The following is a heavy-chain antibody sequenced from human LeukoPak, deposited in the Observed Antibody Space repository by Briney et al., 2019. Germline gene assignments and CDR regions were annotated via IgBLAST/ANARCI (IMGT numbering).Heavy chain of an antibody. Sequence: SETLSLTCTVSGGSISSSYSYWGWIRQPPGKGLEWIGNIYYSGNTYYSPSLTSRVTLSVDTSENQFSLKLSSVTTADTAVYYCARAHSIASYYYGVDVWGQGTTVTVSS. D-gene: IGHD2/OR15-2a*01. CDR1: GGSISSSYSY. CDR3: ARAHSIASYYYGVDV. CDR2: IYYSGNT. V-gene: IGHV4-39*07. J-gene: IGHJ6*02.